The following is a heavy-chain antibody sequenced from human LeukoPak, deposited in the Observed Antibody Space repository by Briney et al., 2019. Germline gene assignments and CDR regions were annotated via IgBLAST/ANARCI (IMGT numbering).Heavy chain of an antibody. CDR3: ARYLVYGDYVDY. CDR2: IYYSGST. Sequence: SETLSLTRTVSGGSISSSSYYWGWIRQPPGKGLEWIGSIYYSGSTYYNPSLKSRVTISVDTSKNQFSLKLSSVTAADTAVYYCARYLVYGDYVDYWGQGTLVTVSS. J-gene: IGHJ4*02. CDR1: GGSISSSSYY. D-gene: IGHD4-17*01. V-gene: IGHV4-39*07.